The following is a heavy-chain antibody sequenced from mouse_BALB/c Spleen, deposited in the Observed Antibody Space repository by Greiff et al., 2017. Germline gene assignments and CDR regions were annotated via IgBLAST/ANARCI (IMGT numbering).Heavy chain of an antibody. D-gene: IGHD1-1*01. V-gene: IGHV5-6-4*01. J-gene: IGHJ2*01. CDR1: GFTFSSYT. CDR3: TREISDYYGSTLDY. CDR2: ISSGGSYT. Sequence: EVKLMESGGGLVKPGGSLKLSCAASGFTFSSYTMSWVRQTPEKRLEWVATISSGGSYTYYPDSVKGRFTISRDNAKNTLYLQMSSLKSEDTAMYYCTREISDYYGSTLDYWGQGTTLTVSS.